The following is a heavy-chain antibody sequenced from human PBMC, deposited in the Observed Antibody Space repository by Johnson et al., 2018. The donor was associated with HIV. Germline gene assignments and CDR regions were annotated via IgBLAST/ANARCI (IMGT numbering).Heavy chain of an antibody. CDR1: GFTVSSNY. J-gene: IGHJ3*02. Sequence: QVQLVESGGGLVQPGGSLRLSCAASGFTVSSNYMSWVRQAPGKGLEWVAFIRYEGSNKFYADSVKGRFTISRDNSKNTLYLQMNSLRAEDTAVYYCAKVSGWPRGAFDIWGQGTMVTVSA. CDR2: IRYEGSNK. D-gene: IGHD6-19*01. V-gene: IGHV3-30*02. CDR3: AKVSGWPRGAFDI.